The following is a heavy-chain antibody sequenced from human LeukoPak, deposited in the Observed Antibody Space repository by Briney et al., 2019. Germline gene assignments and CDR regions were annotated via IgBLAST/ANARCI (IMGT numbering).Heavy chain of an antibody. J-gene: IGHJ6*02. CDR3: ARDHYGYCSSTSCYTKSYGMDV. CDR2: ISSSGSTI. D-gene: IGHD2-2*02. Sequence: PGGSLRLSCAASGFTFSSYEMNWVRQVPGKGLEWVSYISSSGSTIYYADSVKGRFTISRDNAKNSLYLQMNSLRAEDMAVYYCARDHYGYCSSTSCYTKSYGMDVWGQGTTVTVSS. CDR1: GFTFSSYE. V-gene: IGHV3-48*03.